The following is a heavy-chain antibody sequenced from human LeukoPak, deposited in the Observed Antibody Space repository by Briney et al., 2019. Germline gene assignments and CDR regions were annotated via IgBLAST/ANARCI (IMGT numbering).Heavy chain of an antibody. D-gene: IGHD5-18*01. CDR3: ARDRYSYGYFDY. J-gene: IGHJ4*02. Sequence: GASVKVSCKASGGTFSSYAISWVLQAPGQGLEWMRRIIPIFGTANYAQKLHGRVTITTAESTSPAYMKLSSMRSEDTGVSYWARDRYSYGYFDYWGQGTLVTVSS. CDR1: GGTFSSYA. V-gene: IGHV1-69*05. CDR2: IIPIFGTA.